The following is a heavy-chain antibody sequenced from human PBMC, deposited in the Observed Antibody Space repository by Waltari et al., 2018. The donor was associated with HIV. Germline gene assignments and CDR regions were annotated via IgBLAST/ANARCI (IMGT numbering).Heavy chain of an antibody. Sequence: QVQLVQSGAEVKKPGASVKVSCKASGYTFTSHAMHWVRSAPGQRLEWMGWTNAGNGNTKYSRKFQGGVTITRDTSASTAYMELSSLRSEDTAVYYCARAAHSYYDSSPYYFDYWGQGSLVTVSS. CDR1: GYTFTSHA. CDR2: TNAGNGNT. CDR3: ARAAHSYYDSSPYYFDY. J-gene: IGHJ4*02. D-gene: IGHD3-22*01. V-gene: IGHV1-3*01.